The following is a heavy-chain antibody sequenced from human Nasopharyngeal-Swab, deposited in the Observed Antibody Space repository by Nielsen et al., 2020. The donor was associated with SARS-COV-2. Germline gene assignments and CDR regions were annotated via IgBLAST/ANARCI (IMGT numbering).Heavy chain of an antibody. J-gene: IGHJ4*02. Sequence: SCTVSGGSISSGSYYWSWIRQPAGKGLEWIGRIYTSGSTNYNPSLKSRVTISVDTSKNQFSLKLSSVTAAATAVYYCARDNRALYYFDYWGQGTLVTVSS. V-gene: IGHV4-61*02. CDR1: GGSISSGSYY. CDR3: ARDNRALYYFDY. CDR2: IYTSGST. D-gene: IGHD3-10*01.